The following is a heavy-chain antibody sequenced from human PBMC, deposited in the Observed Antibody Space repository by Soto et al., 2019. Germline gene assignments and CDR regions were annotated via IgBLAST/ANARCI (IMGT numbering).Heavy chain of an antibody. CDR3: AKVLYASKSFDSEEAPYGMDV. CDR1: GLPFSRYD. CDR2: LWFDGSNE. D-gene: IGHD3-10*01. J-gene: IGHJ6*02. Sequence: ALRLSCAASGLPFSRYDVHWVRQAPGKGLEWVAVLWFDGSNEYYADSVQGRFTISRDNSKNTLYLQMDSLRAEDTAVYYCAKVLYASKSFDSEEAPYGMDVWGQGTTVTVSS. V-gene: IGHV3-33*06.